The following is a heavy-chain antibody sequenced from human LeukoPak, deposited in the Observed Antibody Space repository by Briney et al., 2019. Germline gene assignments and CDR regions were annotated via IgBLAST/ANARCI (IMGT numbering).Heavy chain of an antibody. CDR1: GGSFSVHY. CDR2: INQSGST. D-gene: IGHD3-16*01. J-gene: IGHJ4*02. V-gene: IGHV4-34*01. Sequence: SETLSLTCAVSGGSFSVHYWSWIRQPPGKGLEWIGEINQSGSTTYNPSLKSRVTLSVDTSKNQFSLTLSSVTAADTAVYYCATSYIGGFGKPDYWGQGTLVTVSS. CDR3: ATSYIGGFGKPDY.